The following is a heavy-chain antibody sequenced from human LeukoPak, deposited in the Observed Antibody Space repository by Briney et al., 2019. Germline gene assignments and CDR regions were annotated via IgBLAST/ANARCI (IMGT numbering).Heavy chain of an antibody. CDR2: IYSGGST. Sequence: GGSLRPSCAASGFTVSSNYMSWVRQAPGKGLEWVSVIYSGGSTYYADSVKGRFTISRDNAKNSLYLQMNSLRAEDTAVYYCARDLRGGYNPYFDYWGQGTLVTVSS. D-gene: IGHD5-24*01. V-gene: IGHV3-53*01. CDR1: GFTVSSNY. CDR3: ARDLRGGYNPYFDY. J-gene: IGHJ4*02.